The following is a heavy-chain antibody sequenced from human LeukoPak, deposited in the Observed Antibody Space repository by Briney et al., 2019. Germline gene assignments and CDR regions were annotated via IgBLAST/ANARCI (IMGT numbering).Heavy chain of an antibody. Sequence: GGSLRLSCAASGFTFSSYGMHWVRQAPGKGLEWVAFIRYDGSNKYYADSVKGRFTISRDNSKNTLYLQMNSLRAEDTAVYYCAKGNRPFFYYYMDVWGKGTTVTVSS. J-gene: IGHJ6*03. CDR3: AKGNRPFFYYYMDV. CDR1: GFTFSSYG. CDR2: IRYDGSNK. D-gene: IGHD1-14*01. V-gene: IGHV3-30*02.